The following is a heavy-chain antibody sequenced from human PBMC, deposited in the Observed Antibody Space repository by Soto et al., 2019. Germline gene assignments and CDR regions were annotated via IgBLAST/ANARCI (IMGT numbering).Heavy chain of an antibody. CDR3: ASVYCSGGSCAGYYYYGMDV. Sequence: SETLSLTCTVSGGSVSSGSYYWIWIRQPPGKGLEWIGYIYYSGSTNYNPSLKSRVTISVDTSKNQFSLKLSSVTAADTAVYYCASVYCSGGSCAGYYYYGMDVWGQGTTVTVSS. CDR1: GGSVSSGSYY. CDR2: IYYSGST. D-gene: IGHD2-15*01. J-gene: IGHJ6*02. V-gene: IGHV4-61*01.